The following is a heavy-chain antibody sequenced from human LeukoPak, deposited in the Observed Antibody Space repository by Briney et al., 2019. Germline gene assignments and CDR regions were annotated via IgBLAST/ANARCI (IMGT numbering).Heavy chain of an antibody. CDR2: IWYDGSNK. D-gene: IGHD1-14*01. J-gene: IGHJ4*02. CDR1: GFTFSSYG. Sequence: GRSLRLSCAASGFTFSSYGMHWVRQAPGKGLEWVAVIWYDGSNKYYADSVKGRFTISRDNSKNTLYLQMNSLRAEDTAVYYCATHPPTRREGWGQGTLVTVSS. CDR3: ATHPPTRREG. V-gene: IGHV3-33*01.